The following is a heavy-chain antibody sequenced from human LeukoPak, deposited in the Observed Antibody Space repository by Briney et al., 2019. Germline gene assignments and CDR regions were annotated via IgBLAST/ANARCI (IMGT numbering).Heavy chain of an antibody. D-gene: IGHD6-13*01. CDR2: ISYDGSSK. Sequence: GGSLRLSCAASGFTFSSFGMHWVRQAPGKGLEWVAVISYDGSSKYYADSVKGRFTISRDNSKNTLYLQMNSLRAEDTAVYYCAGPAVYSSSWYYFDYWGQGTLVTVSS. J-gene: IGHJ4*02. V-gene: IGHV3-30*03. CDR1: GFTFSSFG. CDR3: AGPAVYSSSWYYFDY.